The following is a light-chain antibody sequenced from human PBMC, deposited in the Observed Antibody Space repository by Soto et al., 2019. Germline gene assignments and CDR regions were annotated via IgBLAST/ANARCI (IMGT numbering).Light chain of an antibody. V-gene: IGLV1-36*01. CDR2: YDD. CDR3: AAWDDSLNVWV. CDR1: SSNIGNNA. Sequence: QSVLTQPPSVSEAPRQRVTISCSGSSSNIGNNAVNWYQQLPGKAPKLLIYYDDLLPSGVSDRFSGSKSGTSASLAISGLQYEDEADYYCAAWDDSLNVWVFGGGIKLTVL. J-gene: IGLJ3*02.